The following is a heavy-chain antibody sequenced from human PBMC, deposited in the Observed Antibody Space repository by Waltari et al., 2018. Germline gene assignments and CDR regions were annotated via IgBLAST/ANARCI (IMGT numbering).Heavy chain of an antibody. D-gene: IGHD2-8*02. CDR2: VDPEDGES. Sequence: EVQLVQSGAEVKKPGATVKISCKVSGYTFTDYYMHWVQQAPGKGLEWMGLVDPEDGESISAEKCQGRVTITADTSTDTAYMELSSLRSEDTAVYYCATGTGAGYSDHFDYWGQGTLVTVSS. CDR3: ATGTGAGYSDHFDY. V-gene: IGHV1-69-2*01. J-gene: IGHJ4*02. CDR1: GYTFTDYY.